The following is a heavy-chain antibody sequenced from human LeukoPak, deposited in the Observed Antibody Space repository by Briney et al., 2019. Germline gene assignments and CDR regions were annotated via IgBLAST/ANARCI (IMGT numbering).Heavy chain of an antibody. Sequence: SDTLSLTCTVSGGSISSYYWSWIRQPPGKGLEWIGYIYYSGSTNYNPSLKSRVTISVDTSKNQFSLKLSSVTAADTAVYYCARDQGYSRKFGPWGQGTLVTVSS. J-gene: IGHJ5*02. CDR3: ARDQGYSRKFGP. CDR2: IYYSGST. D-gene: IGHD5-18*01. CDR1: GGSISSYY. V-gene: IGHV4-59*01.